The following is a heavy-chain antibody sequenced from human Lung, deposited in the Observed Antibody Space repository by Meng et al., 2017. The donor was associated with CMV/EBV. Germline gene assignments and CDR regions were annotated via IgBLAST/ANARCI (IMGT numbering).Heavy chain of an antibody. CDR2: ISSTSIHI. D-gene: IGHD2-2*01. CDR1: AFIFSDYA. J-gene: IGHJ4*02. Sequence: SXAASAFIFSDYAMTWIRQAPGKGLEWVSSISSTSIHIYYADSVKGRFTISRDNGKNLLYLQLNSLRAEDTAVYYCARGRGYCSSTNCYLNFDYWGQGTLVXVSS. CDR3: ARGRGYCSSTNCYLNFDY. V-gene: IGHV3-21*01.